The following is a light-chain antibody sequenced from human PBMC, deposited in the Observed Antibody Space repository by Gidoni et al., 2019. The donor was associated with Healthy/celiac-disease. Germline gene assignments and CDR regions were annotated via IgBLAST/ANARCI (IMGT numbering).Light chain of an antibody. J-gene: IGKJ2*01. CDR1: QGISSY. CDR2: AAS. CDR3: QQRNSYPLYT. V-gene: IGKV1-9*01. Sequence: IQLTQSPSFLSASVGDRVTITCRASQGISSYLAWYQQKPGKAPKLLIYAASTLQSGVPSRFSGSGSGTEFTLTISSLQPEDFATYYCQQRNSYPLYTFGQGTKLEIK.